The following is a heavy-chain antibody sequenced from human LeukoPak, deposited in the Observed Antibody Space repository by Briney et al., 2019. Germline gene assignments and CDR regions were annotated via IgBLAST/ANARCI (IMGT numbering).Heavy chain of an antibody. D-gene: IGHD6-19*01. CDR1: GFSFNSYT. J-gene: IGHJ4*02. CDR3: ARGVGYSTGWYYFDY. Sequence: GGSLRLSCAASGFSFNSYTIHWLRQAPEKGLEYVSAISGNGGSTYHADSVKGRFTISRDNSKNTLYLQMGGLRAEDMGVYYCARGVGYSTGWYYFDYWGQGTLVTVSS. V-gene: IGHV3-64*02. CDR2: ISGNGGST.